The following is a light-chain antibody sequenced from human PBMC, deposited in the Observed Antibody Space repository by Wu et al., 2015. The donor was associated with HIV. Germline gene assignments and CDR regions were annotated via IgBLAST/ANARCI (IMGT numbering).Light chain of an antibody. CDR1: QSVSTF. CDR3: QRYGSSSYT. V-gene: IGKV3-20*01. J-gene: IGKJ2*01. Sequence: EIVLTQSPATLSLSPGERATLSCRASQSVSTFLAWYQQKPGQAPRLLIYGSSFRATGIPDRFSGSGSGTDFSLTISRLEPEDFAVYYCQRYGSSSYTFGQGTKLETK. CDR2: GSS.